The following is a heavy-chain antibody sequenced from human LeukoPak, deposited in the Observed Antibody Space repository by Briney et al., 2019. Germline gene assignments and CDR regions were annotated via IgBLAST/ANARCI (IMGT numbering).Heavy chain of an antibody. D-gene: IGHD3-22*01. CDR2: IYYSGST. V-gene: IGHV4-59*01. J-gene: IGHJ4*02. Sequence: PSETLSLTCTVSGGSINSYYWSWIRQPAGKGLEWIGYIYYSGSTNYNPSLKSRVTISVDTSKNQFSLKLSSVTAADTAVYYCARGGDSSGYCFDYWGQGTLVTVSS. CDR1: GGSINSYY. CDR3: ARGGDSSGYCFDY.